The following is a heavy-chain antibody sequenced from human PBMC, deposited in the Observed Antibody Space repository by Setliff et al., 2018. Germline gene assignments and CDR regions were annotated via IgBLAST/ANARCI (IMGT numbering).Heavy chain of an antibody. CDR3: ARRLPYFGMDV. D-gene: IGHD2-15*01. Sequence: GGSLRLSCAASGLTFSNYEMNWVRQAPGKGLEWVSKTHTDGITIYSDSVRGRFTISRDSAKNSLHLQMTSLSAKDTAVYYYARRLPYFGMDVWGQGTTVTVSS. V-gene: IGHV3-48*03. CDR1: GLTFSNYE. J-gene: IGHJ6*02. CDR2: THTDGITI.